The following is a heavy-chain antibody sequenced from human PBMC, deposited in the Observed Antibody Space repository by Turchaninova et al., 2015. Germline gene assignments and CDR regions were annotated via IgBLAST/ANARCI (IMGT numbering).Heavy chain of an antibody. CDR1: GFPFSSYG. V-gene: IGHV3-30*18. J-gene: IGHJ4*02. CDR2: ISYDGSNK. Sequence: QVQLVESGGGVVQPGMSLGLSGAASGFPFSSYGMHWVRQAPGKGREWVAVISYDGSNKYYADSVKGRFTISRDNSKNTLYLQMNSLRAEDTAVYYCAKDGYGSGSSFGYWGQGTLVTVSS. CDR3: AKDGYGSGSSFGY. D-gene: IGHD3-10*01.